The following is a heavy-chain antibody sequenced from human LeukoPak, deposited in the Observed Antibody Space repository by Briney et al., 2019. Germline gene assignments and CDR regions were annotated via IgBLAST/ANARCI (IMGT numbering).Heavy chain of an antibody. D-gene: IGHD3-16*01. J-gene: IGHJ4*02. Sequence: ASVKVSCKASGYTFTGYYMHWVRQAPGQGLEWMGWINPNSGGTNYAQKFQGRVTMTRDTSISTAYMELSRLRSDDTAVYYCARDLGAGEYFDYWGQGTLVTVSS. CDR2: INPNSGGT. V-gene: IGHV1-2*02. CDR1: GYTFTGYY. CDR3: ARDLGAGEYFDY.